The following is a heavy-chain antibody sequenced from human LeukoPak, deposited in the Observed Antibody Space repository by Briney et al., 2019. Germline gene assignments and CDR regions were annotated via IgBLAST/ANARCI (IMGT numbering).Heavy chain of an antibody. D-gene: IGHD3-22*01. J-gene: IGHJ4*02. CDR3: ARDRRLHYYDSSGCNDY. CDR2: IWYDGSNK. Sequence: QPGGSLRLSCAASGFTFSSYGMHWVRQAPGKGLEWVAVIWYDGSNKYYADSVKGRFTISRDNSKNTLYLQMNSLRAEDTAVYYCARDRRLHYYDSSGCNDYWGQGTLVTVSS. CDR1: GFTFSSYG. V-gene: IGHV3-33*08.